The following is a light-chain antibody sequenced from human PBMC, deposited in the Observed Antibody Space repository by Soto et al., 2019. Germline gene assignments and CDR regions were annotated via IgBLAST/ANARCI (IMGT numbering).Light chain of an antibody. J-gene: IGKJ2*01. Sequence: DVVMTQSPLSLPVTLGQPASISCRSSQSLVYSDGNTYLNWCQQRPGQSPRRLIYKVSNRDSGVPDRFSGSGAGTDFTLKISRVEAEDVGVYYCMQGTHQTRIPFGQGTKLEIK. CDR1: QSLVYSDGNTY. CDR3: MQGTHQTRIP. CDR2: KVS. V-gene: IGKV2-30*01.